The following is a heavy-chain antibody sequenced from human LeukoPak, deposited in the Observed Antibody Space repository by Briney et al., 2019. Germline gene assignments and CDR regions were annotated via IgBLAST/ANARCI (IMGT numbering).Heavy chain of an antibody. V-gene: IGHV4-30-4*01. CDR1: GGPITSNTYY. D-gene: IGHD4-23*01. CDR2: IFRSGVS. J-gene: IGHJ2*01. CDR3: VRHWVHDFGGSDWYFDL. Sequence: PSETLSLTCSVSGGPITSNTYYWNWIRQHPEKGLEWVGYIFRSGVSYSNPSLRSRLTLSIDTSKNQFSPTLTSVTAADTAVYFCVRHWVHDFGGSDWYFDLWGRGTLVTVSS.